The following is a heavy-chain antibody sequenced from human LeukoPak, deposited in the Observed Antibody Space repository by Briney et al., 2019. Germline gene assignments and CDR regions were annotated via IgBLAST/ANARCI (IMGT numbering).Heavy chain of an antibody. Sequence: GASVKVSCKASGYTFTGYYMHWVRQAPGQGLEWTGWINPNSGGTNYAQKFQGRVTMTRDTSISTAYMELSRLRSGDTAVYYCARVVRDGYNGGDYWGQGTLVTVSS. CDR3: ARVVRDGYNGGDY. J-gene: IGHJ4*02. D-gene: IGHD5-24*01. V-gene: IGHV1-2*02. CDR1: GYTFTGYY. CDR2: INPNSGGT.